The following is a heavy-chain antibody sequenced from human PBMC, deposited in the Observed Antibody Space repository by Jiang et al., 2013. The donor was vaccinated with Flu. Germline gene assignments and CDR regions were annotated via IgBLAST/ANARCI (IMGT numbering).Heavy chain of an antibody. CDR3: ARHASWFDP. CDR2: VYYSGNP. CDR1: GASITSNTFY. Sequence: GLVKPSETLSLTCTVSGASITSNTFYWGWIRQPPGKGLEWIGSVYYSGNPYHNPSLKSRLTISVDTSKNQISLKMKSLTAADTAVYFCARHASWFDPWGQGIQVTVSS. V-gene: IGHV4-39*01. J-gene: IGHJ5*02.